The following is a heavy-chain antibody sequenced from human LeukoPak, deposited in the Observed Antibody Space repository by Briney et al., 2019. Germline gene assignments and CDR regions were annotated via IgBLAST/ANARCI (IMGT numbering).Heavy chain of an antibody. D-gene: IGHD1-1*01. CDR3: ARGAPSGTAYNWSDP. CDR1: GGYFRGYY. Sequence: SETLSLTCAVNGGYFRGYYWSWIRQSPEKGLEWIGEINHSGSTNYNPSLKSRVTISVDTSKNQFSLKLSSVTAADTAVYYCARGAPSGTAYNWSDPWGQGTLVTVSS. J-gene: IGHJ5*02. CDR2: INHSGST. V-gene: IGHV4-34*01.